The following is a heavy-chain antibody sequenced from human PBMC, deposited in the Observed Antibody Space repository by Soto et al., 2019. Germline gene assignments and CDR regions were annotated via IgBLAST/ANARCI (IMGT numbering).Heavy chain of an antibody. Sequence: GGSLRLSCAASGFTLSTYTMNWVRQAPGKGLEWISSISSGSSYIYYAGSVKGRFTISRDNAKNSLFLQMNSLRADDTAVYYCARDILSGGAYPDSWGQGTKVTASS. CDR2: ISSGSSYI. V-gene: IGHV3-21*01. D-gene: IGHD3-10*01. CDR1: GFTLSTYT. CDR3: ARDILSGGAYPDS. J-gene: IGHJ5*01.